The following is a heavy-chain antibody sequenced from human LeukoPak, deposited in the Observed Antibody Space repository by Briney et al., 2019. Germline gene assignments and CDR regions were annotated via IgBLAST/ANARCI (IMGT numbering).Heavy chain of an antibody. D-gene: IGHD3-22*01. Sequence: ASVKVSCKASGYTFTGYYMHWVRQAPGQGLEWMGRINPNSGGTNYAQKFQGRVTMTRDTSISTAYMELSRLRSDDTAVYYCAKRDYYDSSGYGYWGQGTLVTVSS. J-gene: IGHJ4*02. CDR3: AKRDYYDSSGYGY. V-gene: IGHV1-2*06. CDR2: INPNSGGT. CDR1: GYTFTGYY.